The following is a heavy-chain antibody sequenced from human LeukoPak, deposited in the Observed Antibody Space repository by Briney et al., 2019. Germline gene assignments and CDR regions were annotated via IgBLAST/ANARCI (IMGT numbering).Heavy chain of an antibody. D-gene: IGHD2/OR15-2a*01. CDR3: ARSGFQYCASISCVAFDI. CDR2: IIPIFGTA. J-gene: IGHJ3*02. CDR1: GGTFFSRYA. Sequence: GASVKVSCKASGGTFFSRYAFSWVRQAPGQGLEWMGRIIPIFGTAHYAQKFQGRVTITTDESTSTAYMELSSLRSDDTAVYFCARSGFQYCASISCVAFDIWGQGTMVTVSS. V-gene: IGHV1-69*05.